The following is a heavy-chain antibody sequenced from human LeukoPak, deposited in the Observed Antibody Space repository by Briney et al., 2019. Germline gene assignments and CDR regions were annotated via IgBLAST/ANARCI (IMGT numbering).Heavy chain of an antibody. Sequence: PSQTLSLTCAVSGGSISSGGYSWSWIRQPPGKGLEWIGYIYHSGSTYYNPSLKSRLTISVDRSKNQFSLKLSSVTAADTAVYYCAREVLAAAYNWFDPWGQGTLVTVSS. V-gene: IGHV4-30-2*01. CDR1: GGSISSGGYS. CDR3: AREVLAAAYNWFDP. CDR2: IYHSGST. J-gene: IGHJ5*02. D-gene: IGHD6-13*01.